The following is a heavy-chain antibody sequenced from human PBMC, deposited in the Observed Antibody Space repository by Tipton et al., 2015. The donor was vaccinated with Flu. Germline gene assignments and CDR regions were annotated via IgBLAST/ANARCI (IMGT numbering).Heavy chain of an antibody. J-gene: IGHJ5*01. D-gene: IGHD2-21*01. V-gene: IGHV1-69*05. CDR1: GYIFTNYA. Sequence: QLVQSGGEVKKPGASVKVSCKASGYIFTNYAIGWVRQAPGQGLEWMGGIIPLFHSAKYAQKFQGRLTITTEESSKTVYMDLSSLRSDDTAIYFCAKAPRIYEAWFDSWGQGTLVTVSS. CDR2: IIPLFHSA. CDR3: AKAPRIYEAWFDS.